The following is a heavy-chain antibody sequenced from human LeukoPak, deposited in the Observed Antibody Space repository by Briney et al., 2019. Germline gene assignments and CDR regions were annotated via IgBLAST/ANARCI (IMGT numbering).Heavy chain of an antibody. CDR3: ATKGRDGYRNNY. D-gene: IGHD5-24*01. Sequence: PGGSLRLSCAASGFMFRDAAMTWVRQAPGKGLEWVSLIASSALNTYYADSVRGRFTISRDNAKNSLYLQMNSLRAEDTAVYYCATKGRDGYRNNYWGQGTLVTVSS. CDR1: GFMFRDAA. V-gene: IGHV3-23*01. CDR2: IASSALNT. J-gene: IGHJ4*02.